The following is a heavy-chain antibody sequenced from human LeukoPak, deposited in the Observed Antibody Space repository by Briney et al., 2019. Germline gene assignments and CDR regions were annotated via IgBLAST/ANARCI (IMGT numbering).Heavy chain of an antibody. V-gene: IGHV3-7*05. J-gene: IGHJ5*02. Sequence: PGGSLRLSCTASGFTFSSHWMSWVRQAPGKGLEWVANIKQDGSDKYHVDSVKGRFTISRDNAKNSLYLQMDSLRAEDTALYYCAKGSGVNHYHWIDPWGQGTLVTVSS. CDR3: AKGSGVNHYHWIDP. D-gene: IGHD2-8*01. CDR1: GFTFSSHW. CDR2: IKQDGSDK.